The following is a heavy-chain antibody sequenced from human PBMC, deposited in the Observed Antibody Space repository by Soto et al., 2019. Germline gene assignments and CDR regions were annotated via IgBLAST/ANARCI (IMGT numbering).Heavy chain of an antibody. V-gene: IGHV3-33*01. CDR3: ARDHYGAELKPNDAFDI. D-gene: IGHD4-17*01. J-gene: IGHJ3*02. CDR1: GFTFSSYG. CDR2: IWYDGSNK. Sequence: GGSLRLSCAASGFTFSSYGMHWVRQAPGKGLEWVAVIWYDGSNKYYADSVKGRFTISRDNSKNTLYLQMNSLRAEDTAVYYCARDHYGAELKPNDAFDIWGQGTMVTVSS.